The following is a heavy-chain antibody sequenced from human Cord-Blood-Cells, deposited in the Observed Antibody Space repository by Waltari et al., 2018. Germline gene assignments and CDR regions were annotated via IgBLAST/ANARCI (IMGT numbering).Heavy chain of an antibody. V-gene: IGHV1-2*02. CDR2: ITPNRGGT. Sequence: QVQLVQSGAEVKKPGASVKVSCKASGYTFTGYYMHWVRQAPGQGLEWMGGITPNRGGTNYAQSFQGRVTMPRDTSISTAYMELSRLRSDDTAVYYCARRRTGDAFDIWGQGTMVTVSS. CDR3: ARRRTGDAFDI. J-gene: IGHJ3*02. CDR1: GYTFTGYY. D-gene: IGHD3-9*01.